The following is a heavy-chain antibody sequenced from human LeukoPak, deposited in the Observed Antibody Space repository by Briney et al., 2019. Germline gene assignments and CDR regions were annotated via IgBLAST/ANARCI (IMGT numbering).Heavy chain of an antibody. J-gene: IGHJ4*02. D-gene: IGHD1-26*01. CDR1: GFTFSSYG. Sequence: GGSLRLSCAASGFTFSSYGMHWVRQAPGKGLEWVAFIRYDGSNKYYADSVKGRFTISRDNSKNTLYLQMNSLRAEDTAVYYCAKDHQKYSGSYSAFDYWGQGTLVTVSS. CDR2: IRYDGSNK. CDR3: AKDHQKYSGSYSAFDY. V-gene: IGHV3-30*02.